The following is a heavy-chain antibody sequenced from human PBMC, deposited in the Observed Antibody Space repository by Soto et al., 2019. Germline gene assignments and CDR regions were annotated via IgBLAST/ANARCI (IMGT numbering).Heavy chain of an antibody. Sequence: SETLSLTCTVSGGSISSSSYYWGWIRQPPGKGLEWIGSIYYSGSTYYNPSLKSRVTISVDTSKNQFSLKLSSVTAADTAVYYCATFGIAAAGTDYWGRGSLVTGSS. CDR2: IYYSGST. CDR1: GGSISSSSYY. CDR3: ATFGIAAAGTDY. D-gene: IGHD6-13*01. V-gene: IGHV4-39*07. J-gene: IGHJ4*02.